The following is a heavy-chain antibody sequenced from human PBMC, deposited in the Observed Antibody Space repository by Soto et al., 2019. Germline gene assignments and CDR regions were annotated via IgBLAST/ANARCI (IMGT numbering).Heavy chain of an antibody. J-gene: IGHJ4*02. D-gene: IGHD6-6*01. CDR3: ARERDPRLSDH. CDR1: GFTFSSYS. CDR2: ISSSSSYI. V-gene: IGHV3-21*04. Sequence: PGGSLRLSCAASGFTFSSYSMNWVRQAPGKGLEWVSSISSSSSYIYYADSVKGRFTVSRDNAKNLVYLQMDSLRADDTALYYCARERDPRLSDHWGLGTLVTVSS.